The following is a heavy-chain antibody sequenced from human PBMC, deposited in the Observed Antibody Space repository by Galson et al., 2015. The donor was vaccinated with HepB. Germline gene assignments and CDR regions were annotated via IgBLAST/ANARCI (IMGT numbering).Heavy chain of an antibody. J-gene: IGHJ4*02. Sequence: SVKVSCKASGGTFSSYAISWVRQAPGQGLEWMGRIIPILGIANYAQKFQGRVTITADKSTSTAYMELSSLRSEDTAVYYCARSPVLRYFDWLPVFDYWGQGTLVTVSS. CDR1: GGTFSSYA. CDR3: ARSPVLRYFDWLPVFDY. D-gene: IGHD3-9*01. V-gene: IGHV1-69*04. CDR2: IIPILGIA.